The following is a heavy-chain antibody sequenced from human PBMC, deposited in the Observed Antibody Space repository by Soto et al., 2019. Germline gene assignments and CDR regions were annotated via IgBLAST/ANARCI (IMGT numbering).Heavy chain of an antibody. Sequence: ASVKVSCKASGYTFTSYYMHWVRQAPGQGLEWMGIINPSGGSTSYAQKFQGRVTMTRDTSTSTVYMELSSLRSEDTAVYYCARDYPFLYYDILTGYPPNYYGMDVWGQGTTVTVSS. CDR3: ARDYPFLYYDILTGYPPNYYGMDV. CDR2: INPSGGST. D-gene: IGHD3-9*01. CDR1: GYTFTSYY. V-gene: IGHV1-46*01. J-gene: IGHJ6*02.